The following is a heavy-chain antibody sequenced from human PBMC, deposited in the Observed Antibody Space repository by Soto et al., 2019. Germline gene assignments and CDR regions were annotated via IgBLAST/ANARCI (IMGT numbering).Heavy chain of an antibody. Sequence: GESMKRSCKGSGYRFTNYWIGWVRQMPGKGLEWMGIIYPGDSDTRYSPSFQGQVTMSADKSITTAYLQWSSLKASDSAIYYCARHPSPFNSGWYRYYFDGRSQGSLVT. CDR3: ARHPSPFNSGWYRYYFDG. J-gene: IGHJ4*02. D-gene: IGHD6-19*01. CDR2: IYPGDSDT. CDR1: GYRFTNYW. V-gene: IGHV5-51*01.